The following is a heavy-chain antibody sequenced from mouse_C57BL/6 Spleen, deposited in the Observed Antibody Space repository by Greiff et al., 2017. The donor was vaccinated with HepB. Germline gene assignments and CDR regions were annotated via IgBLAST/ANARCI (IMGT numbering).Heavy chain of an antibody. Sequence: VQLQQSGPELVKPGASVKISCKASGYSFTGYYMNWVKQSPEKSLEWIGEINPSTGGTTYNQKFKAKATLTVDKSSSTAYMQLKSLTSEDSAVYYCAREEKTAQVPGAMDYWGQGTSVTVSS. D-gene: IGHD3-2*02. J-gene: IGHJ4*01. CDR2: INPSTGGT. V-gene: IGHV1-42*01. CDR1: GYSFTGYY. CDR3: AREEKTAQVPGAMDY.